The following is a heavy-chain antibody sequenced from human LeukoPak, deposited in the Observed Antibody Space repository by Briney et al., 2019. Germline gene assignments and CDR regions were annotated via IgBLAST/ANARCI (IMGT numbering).Heavy chain of an antibody. CDR2: ISSTGSSI. CDR3: ARDDVAWNDVHWFDP. V-gene: IGHV3-21*01. D-gene: IGHD1-1*01. J-gene: IGHJ5*02. Sequence: GGSLRLSCAASGFTFSYYTMSWVRQAPGKGLEWASSISSTGSSIYYADSVKGRFTISRDNAKNSLYLQMSSLRVEDTAVYYCARDDVAWNDVHWFDPWGQGTLVTASS. CDR1: GFTFSYYT.